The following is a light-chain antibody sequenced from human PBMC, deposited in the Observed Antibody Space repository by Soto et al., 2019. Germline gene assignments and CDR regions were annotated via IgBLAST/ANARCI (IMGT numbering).Light chain of an antibody. Sequence: DFQMTQSPSTLSASVGDRVTITCRASQNIRSRLAWFQQKPGKAPKLLIYDASSLESWVPQRFSGSRSWTEFTLTISRLQTDDFSTYYCQQYHSYWTCGQGTKAE. CDR3: QQYHSYWT. CDR1: QNIRSR. J-gene: IGKJ1*01. CDR2: DAS. V-gene: IGKV1-5*01.